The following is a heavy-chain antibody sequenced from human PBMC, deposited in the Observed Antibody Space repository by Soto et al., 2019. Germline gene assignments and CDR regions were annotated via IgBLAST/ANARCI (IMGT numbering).Heavy chain of an antibody. V-gene: IGHV3-7*05. CDR2: IKQDGSEK. Sequence: GGSLRLSCAASGFTFSSYWMSWVRQAPGKGLEWVANIKQDGSEKYYVDSVKGRFTISRDNAKNSLYLQMNSLRAEDTAVYCCAREDSSSWYGYAFDIWGQGTMVTVSS. J-gene: IGHJ3*02. CDR1: GFTFSSYW. D-gene: IGHD6-13*01. CDR3: AREDSSSWYGYAFDI.